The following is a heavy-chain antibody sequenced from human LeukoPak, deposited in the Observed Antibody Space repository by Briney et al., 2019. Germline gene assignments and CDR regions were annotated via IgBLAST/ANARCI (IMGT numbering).Heavy chain of an antibody. V-gene: IGHV1-24*01. CDR2: FDPEDGET. J-gene: IGHJ4*02. D-gene: IGHD4-17*01. CDR3: ATAATTVTPYYFDY. Sequence: ASVKVSCKVSGYTLTELSIHWVRQAPGKGLEWMGGFDPEDGETIYAQNFQGRVTMTRNTSISTAYMELSSLRSEDTAVYYCATAATTVTPYYFDYWGQGTPVTVSS. CDR1: GYTLTELS.